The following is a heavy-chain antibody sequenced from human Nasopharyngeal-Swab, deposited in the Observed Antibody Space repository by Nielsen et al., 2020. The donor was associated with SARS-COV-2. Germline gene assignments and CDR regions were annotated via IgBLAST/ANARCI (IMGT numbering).Heavy chain of an antibody. CDR1: GFTFSSYG. CDR3: AKDEKTYYYDSRGDY. J-gene: IGHJ4*02. CDR2: ISYDGSNK. D-gene: IGHD3-22*01. Sequence: GESLKISCAASGFTFSSYGMHWVRQAPGKGLEWVAVISYDGSNKYYADSVKGRFTISRDNSKNTLYLQMNILRAEDTAVYYCAKDEKTYYYDSRGDYWGQGTLVTVSS. V-gene: IGHV3-30*18.